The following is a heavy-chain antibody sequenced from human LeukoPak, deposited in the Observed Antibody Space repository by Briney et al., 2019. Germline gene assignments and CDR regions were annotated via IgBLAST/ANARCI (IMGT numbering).Heavy chain of an antibody. J-gene: IGHJ4*02. CDR2: INHSGST. CDR3: ASLMTTVTTPGDY. V-gene: IGHV4-34*01. Sequence: SETLSLTCVVYGGSFSGYYWSWIRQPPGKGLEWIGEINHSGSTNYNPSLKSRVTISVDTSKNQFSLKLSSVTAADTAVYYCASLMTTVTTPGDYWGQGTLVTVSS. CDR1: GGSFSGYY. D-gene: IGHD4-17*01.